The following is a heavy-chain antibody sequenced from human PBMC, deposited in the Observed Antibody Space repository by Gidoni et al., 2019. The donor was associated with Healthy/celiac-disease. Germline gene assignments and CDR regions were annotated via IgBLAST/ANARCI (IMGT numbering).Heavy chain of an antibody. J-gene: IGHJ4*02. Sequence: QVQLVESGGGLVKPGGSLRLSCAASGFTFSDHYMSWIRQAPGKGLEWVSYISSSGSTIYYADSVKGRFTISRDNAKNSLYLQMNSLRAEDTAVYYCARDSSNMYSSSPLPDYWGQGTLVTVSS. CDR3: ARDSSNMYSSSPLPDY. D-gene: IGHD6-6*01. CDR2: ISSSGSTI. V-gene: IGHV3-11*01. CDR1: GFTFSDHY.